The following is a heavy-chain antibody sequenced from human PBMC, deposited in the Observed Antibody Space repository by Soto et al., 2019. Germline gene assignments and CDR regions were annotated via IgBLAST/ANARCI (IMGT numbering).Heavy chain of an antibody. J-gene: IGHJ4*02. CDR3: AKDEGGAARSKGLLDY. V-gene: IGHV3-23*01. CDR2: ITGSGGST. D-gene: IGHD6-6*01. Sequence: EVQLLESGGGLVQPGGSLRLSCAASGFTFSSYAMSWVRQAPGKGLEWVSAITGSGGSTYYADSVKGRFTISRDNSKNTLYLQMNSLRAEDTAVYYCAKDEGGAARSKGLLDYWGQGTLVTVSS. CDR1: GFTFSSYA.